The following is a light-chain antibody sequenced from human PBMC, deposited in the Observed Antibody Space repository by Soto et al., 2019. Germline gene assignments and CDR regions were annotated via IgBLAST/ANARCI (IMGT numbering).Light chain of an antibody. CDR2: DAS. V-gene: IGKV3D-15*02. CDR1: QSVSSD. J-gene: IGKJ5*01. CDR3: QQYGTSPIT. Sequence: EIVMTQSPATLSVSPGERATLSCRASQSVSSDLDWYHQKPGKAPRLLIYDASNRHTGIPARFSGSGSGTDFTLTISSLEPEDFAAYYCQQYGTSPITFGQGTRLEIK.